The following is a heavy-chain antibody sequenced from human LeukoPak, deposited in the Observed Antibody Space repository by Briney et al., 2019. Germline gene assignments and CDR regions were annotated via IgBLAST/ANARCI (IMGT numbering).Heavy chain of an antibody. Sequence: GESLKISCKGSGYTFINYWIGWVRQMPGKGLEWMGRIDPSDSYTNYSPSFQGHVTISADKSISTAYLQWSSLKASDTAMYYCARHVCGGSCYPPDYWGQGTLVTVSS. D-gene: IGHD2-15*01. CDR2: IDPSDSYT. CDR1: GYTFINYW. J-gene: IGHJ4*02. CDR3: ARHVCGGSCYPPDY. V-gene: IGHV5-10-1*01.